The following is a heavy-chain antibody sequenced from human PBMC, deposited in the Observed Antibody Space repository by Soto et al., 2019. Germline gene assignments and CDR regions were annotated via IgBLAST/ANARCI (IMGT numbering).Heavy chain of an antibody. D-gene: IGHD5-18*01. Sequence: GGSLRLSCAASGFTFSSYAMSWVRQAPGKGLEWVSAISGSGGSTYYAEYVKGRFTISRDNSKNTLYLQMNSLRAEDTAVYYCAKGQYVDTAMVTAFDYWGQGTLVTVSS. V-gene: IGHV3-23*01. CDR2: ISGSGGST. CDR1: GFTFSSYA. J-gene: IGHJ4*02. CDR3: AKGQYVDTAMVTAFDY.